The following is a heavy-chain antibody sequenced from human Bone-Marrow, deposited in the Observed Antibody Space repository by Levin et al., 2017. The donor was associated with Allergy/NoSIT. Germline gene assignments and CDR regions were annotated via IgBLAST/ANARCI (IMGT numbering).Heavy chain of an antibody. V-gene: IGHV3-21*01. CDR3: AREGSYDTRGLDY. CDR1: GFTFSSYS. J-gene: IGHJ4*02. CDR2: ISSSSSYI. Sequence: TGGSLRLSCAASGFTFSSYSMNWVRQAPGKGLEWVSSISSSSSYIYYADSVKGRFTISRDNAKNSLYLQMNSLRAEDTAVYYCAREGSYDTRGLDYWGQGTLVTVSS. D-gene: IGHD3-16*01.